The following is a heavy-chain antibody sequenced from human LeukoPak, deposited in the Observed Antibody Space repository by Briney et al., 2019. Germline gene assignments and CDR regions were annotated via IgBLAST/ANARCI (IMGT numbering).Heavy chain of an antibody. J-gene: IGHJ4*02. CDR2: IYSTGST. Sequence: PSETLSLTCSVSGGSISSSSYFWSWLRQPPGKGLEWIGHIYSTGSTTYSPSLKSRVIMSADTSKNQFSLKVTSVTAADTAVYYCARHRPEGSYPLDSWGQGALVTVSS. CDR1: GGSISSSSYF. V-gene: IGHV4-61*05. CDR3: ARHRPEGSYPLDS.